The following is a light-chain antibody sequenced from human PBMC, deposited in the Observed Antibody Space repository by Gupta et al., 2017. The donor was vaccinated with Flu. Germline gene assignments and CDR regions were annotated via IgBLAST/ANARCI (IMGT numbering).Light chain of an antibody. J-gene: IGLJ3*02. CDR1: NIGSKN. CDR2: DDS. CDR3: QVLDTYSDHRV. V-gene: IGLV3-21*02. Sequence: SYVLTQPPSVSVAPGQTARITCGGNNIGSKNVHWYQQQPGQAPMLVVYDDSARSSGIPERFSGSNSGNTATLTISRVEGGDEADYFCQVLDTYSDHRVFGGGTKLTVL.